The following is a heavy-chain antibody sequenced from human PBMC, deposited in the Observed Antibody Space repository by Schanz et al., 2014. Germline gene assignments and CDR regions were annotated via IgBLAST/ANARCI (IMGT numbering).Heavy chain of an antibody. Sequence: EVHLLESGGGLVEPGGSLRLSCTASGFTFSDYWMSWVRQAPGKGLEWVSAISGGGGTTYYADSVKGRFTISRDNFKGALYLQMNSLRAEDTAVYYCVRDSFFAFDYWGQGTLVTVSS. V-gene: IGHV3-23*01. J-gene: IGHJ4*02. CDR2: ISGGGGTT. CDR3: VRDSFFAFDY. D-gene: IGHD3-3*01. CDR1: GFTFSDYW.